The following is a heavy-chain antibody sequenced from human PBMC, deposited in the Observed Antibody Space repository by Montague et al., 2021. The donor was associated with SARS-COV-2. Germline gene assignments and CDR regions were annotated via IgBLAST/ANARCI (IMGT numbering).Heavy chain of an antibody. CDR3: TRSVAAAGTFYYYYGMDV. J-gene: IGHJ6*02. Sequence: YLSLSWAASGSTVSSSYMSWVRQAPGKGLEWVSVIYRGGDTYYADSVKGRFTISRHNSKNTLYLEMNSLRGEDTAVYYCTRSVAAAGTFYYYYGMDVWGQGTTVTVSS. CDR1: GSTVSSSY. V-gene: IGHV3-53*04. CDR2: IYRGGDT. D-gene: IGHD6-13*01.